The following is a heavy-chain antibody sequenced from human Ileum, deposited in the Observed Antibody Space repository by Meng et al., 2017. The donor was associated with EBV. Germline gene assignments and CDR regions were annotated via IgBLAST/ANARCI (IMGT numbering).Heavy chain of an antibody. V-gene: IGHV4-28*01. CDR3: ARNSESGSYIDY. D-gene: IGHD1-26*01. CDR2: IYYSGTT. J-gene: IGHJ4*02. CDR1: GYSISTTNW. Sequence: AQLQESGPGVVKTSDTLSLTCAVSGYSISTTNWWGWIRQPPGKGLDWIGHIYYSGTTYSNPSLKSRVTMSIDPSKNQFSLKLSSVTAVDTAVYYCARNSESGSYIDYWGLGTLVTVSS.